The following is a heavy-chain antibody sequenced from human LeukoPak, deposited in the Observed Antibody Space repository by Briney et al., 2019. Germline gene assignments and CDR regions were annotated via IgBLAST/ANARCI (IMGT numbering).Heavy chain of an antibody. CDR1: GFTFDDYA. CDR2: ISWNSGSI. Sequence: GRSLRLSCAASGFTFDDYAMHWVRQAPGKGLEWVSGISWNSGSIGYADSVKGRFTISRDNAKNSLYLQMNSLRAEDTALYSCAKDKGQHSYGSYGMDVWGQGTTVTVSS. J-gene: IGHJ6*02. D-gene: IGHD5-18*01. CDR3: AKDKGQHSYGSYGMDV. V-gene: IGHV3-9*01.